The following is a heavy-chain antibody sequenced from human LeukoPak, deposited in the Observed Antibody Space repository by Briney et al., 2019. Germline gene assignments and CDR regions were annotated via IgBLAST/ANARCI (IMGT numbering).Heavy chain of an antibody. D-gene: IGHD7-27*01. V-gene: IGHV1-69*04. CDR1: GDTSYTYA. CDR3: ARGLSGDYGMDV. CDR2: NIPMFDIV. Sequence: GASVKVSCKASGDTSYTYAINWVRQAPGQGLEWMGRNIPMFDIVNYAQKVQGRVTITADKSTSTVYMELRSLTSEDTAVYYCARGLSGDYGMDVGGQGTTVAVS. J-gene: IGHJ6*02.